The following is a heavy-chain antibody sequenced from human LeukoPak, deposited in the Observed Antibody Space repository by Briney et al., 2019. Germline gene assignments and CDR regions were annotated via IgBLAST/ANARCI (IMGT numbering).Heavy chain of an antibody. D-gene: IGHD3-3*01. CDR1: GGTFSSYA. CDR2: IIPIFGTA. J-gene: IGHJ4*02. V-gene: IGHV1-69*13. CDR3: ARDTGVGAYDFWSGRYFDY. Sequence: SVKVSCKASGGTFSSYAISWVRQAPGQGLEWMGGIIPIFGTANYAQKFQGRVTITADESTSTAYMELSSLRSEDTAVYYCARDTGVGAYDFWSGRYFDYWGQGTLVTVSS.